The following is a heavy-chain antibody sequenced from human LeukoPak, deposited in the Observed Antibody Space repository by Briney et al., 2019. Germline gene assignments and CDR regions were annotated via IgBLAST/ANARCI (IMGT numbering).Heavy chain of an antibody. V-gene: IGHV5-51*01. CDR2: IYPGDSDT. Sequence: GESLKISGKGSGYSFGSYWIAWVRQMPGKGLEWMGIIYPGDSDTRYSPSFQGQVTISADKSISTAYLQWSSLKASDTAMYYCARLKGVGRYCSGGSCYGGGFDIWGQGTTVTVSS. CDR1: GYSFGSYW. J-gene: IGHJ3*02. CDR3: ARLKGVGRYCSGGSCYGGGFDI. D-gene: IGHD2-15*01.